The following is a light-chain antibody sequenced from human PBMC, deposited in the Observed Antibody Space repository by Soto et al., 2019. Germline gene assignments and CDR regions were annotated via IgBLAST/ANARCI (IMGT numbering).Light chain of an antibody. CDR1: QSVLYSSDNRNY. CDR2: WAS. CDR3: QQYYTTPYT. Sequence: DIVMTQSPDSLAVSLGERATLNCKSSQSVLYSSDNRNYLAWYQQKPGQPPKLLIYWASTRESGVPDRFSGSGSWTYFTLTISRLQAEDVAVYYCQQYYTTPYTFGQGTKLEIK. V-gene: IGKV4-1*01. J-gene: IGKJ2*01.